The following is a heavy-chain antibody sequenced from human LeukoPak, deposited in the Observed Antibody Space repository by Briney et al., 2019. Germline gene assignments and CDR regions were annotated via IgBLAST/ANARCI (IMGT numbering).Heavy chain of an antibody. J-gene: IGHJ4*02. CDR2: IYYSGST. Sequence: PSETLSLTCTVSGGSISSYYWSWVRQPPGQGLEWIGYIYYSGSTNYNPSLKSRVTISVDTSKNQFSLKLSSVTAADTAVYYCAREKAAAGFDYWGQGTLVTVSS. CDR3: AREKAAAGFDY. CDR1: GGSISSYY. D-gene: IGHD6-13*01. V-gene: IGHV4-59*01.